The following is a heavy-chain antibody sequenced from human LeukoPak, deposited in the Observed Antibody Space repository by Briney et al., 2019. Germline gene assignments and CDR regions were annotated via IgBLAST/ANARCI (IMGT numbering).Heavy chain of an antibody. Sequence: GGSLRLSCAASGFTFSSYAMHWVRQAPGKGLEWVSGISWNSGSIGYADSVKGRFTISRDNAKNSLYLQMNSLRAEDTALYYCAKDIKPQDSSGWYDTDYWGQGTLVTVSS. D-gene: IGHD6-19*01. J-gene: IGHJ4*02. CDR3: AKDIKPQDSSGWYDTDY. V-gene: IGHV3-9*01. CDR1: GFTFSSYA. CDR2: ISWNSGSI.